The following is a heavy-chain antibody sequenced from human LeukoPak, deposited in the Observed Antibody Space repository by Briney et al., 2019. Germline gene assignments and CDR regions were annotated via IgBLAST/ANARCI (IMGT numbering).Heavy chain of an antibody. J-gene: IGHJ4*02. CDR2: ISGSGGST. CDR3: AKDRLGAMMYFDF. Sequence: GGALRLSCEASGFTFSTYGMSWVRQAPGKGLEWVSAISGSGGSTYYADSVKGRVTISRDNSKNTLYLQVNSLRVEDTAVYYCAKDRLGAMMYFDFWGQGTLVTVSS. D-gene: IGHD1-26*01. V-gene: IGHV3-23*01. CDR1: GFTFSTYG.